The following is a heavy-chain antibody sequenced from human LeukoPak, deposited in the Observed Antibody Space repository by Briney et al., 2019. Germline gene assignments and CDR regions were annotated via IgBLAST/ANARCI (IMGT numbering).Heavy chain of an antibody. V-gene: IGHV4-59*01. CDR3: ARDDYMDV. CDR2: IYYSGST. Sequence: PSETLSLTCAVYGGSFSGYYWSWIRQPPGKGLEWIGYIYYSGSTNYNPSLKSRVTISVDTSKNQFSLKLSSVTAADTAVYYCARDDYMDVWGKGTTVTVSS. CDR1: GGSFSGYY. J-gene: IGHJ6*03.